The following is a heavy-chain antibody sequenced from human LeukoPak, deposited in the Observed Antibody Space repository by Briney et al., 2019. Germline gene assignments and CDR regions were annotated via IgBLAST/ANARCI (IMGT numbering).Heavy chain of an antibody. CDR2: MNPNNGRT. V-gene: IGHV1-8*01. D-gene: IGHD1-7*01. Sequence: ASVKVSCEASGYTFINYDINWVRQAPGQGVEGMGWMNPNNGRTGYAQKFQGRVTMTRNSSISTAYMELNTLTSDDTAVYYCARGSWITGTTSYYYHMDVWGKGTTVTVSS. CDR1: GYTFINYD. J-gene: IGHJ6*03. CDR3: ARGSWITGTTSYYYHMDV.